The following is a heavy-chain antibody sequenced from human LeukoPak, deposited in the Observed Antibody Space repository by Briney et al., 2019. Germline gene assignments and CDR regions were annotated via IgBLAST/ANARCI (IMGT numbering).Heavy chain of an antibody. CDR2: IYTSGST. CDR1: GGSISSYY. J-gene: IGHJ5*02. V-gene: IGHV4-4*07. Sequence: SETLSLTCTVPGGSISSYYWSWIRQPAGKGLEWIGRIYTSGSTNYNPSLKSRLSMSVDTSKNQFSLRLSSVTAADTAVYYCAKGGGPYNWFDPWGQGTLVTVSS. CDR3: AKGGGPYNWFDP.